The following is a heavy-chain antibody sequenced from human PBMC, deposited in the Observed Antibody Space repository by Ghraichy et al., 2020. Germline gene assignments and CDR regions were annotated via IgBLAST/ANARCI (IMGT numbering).Heavy chain of an antibody. Sequence: SETLSLTCTVSGGSISSYYWSWIRQPAGKGLEWIGRIYTSGSTNYNPSLKSRVTMSVDTSKNQFSLKLSSVTAADTAVYYCARGGIAAAPPYNWFDPWGQGTLVTVSS. V-gene: IGHV4-4*07. D-gene: IGHD6-13*01. CDR3: ARGGIAAAPPYNWFDP. J-gene: IGHJ5*02. CDR2: IYTSGST. CDR1: GGSISSYY.